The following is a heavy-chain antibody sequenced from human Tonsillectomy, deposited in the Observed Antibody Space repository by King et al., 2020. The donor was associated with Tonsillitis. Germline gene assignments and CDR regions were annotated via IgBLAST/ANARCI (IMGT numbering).Heavy chain of an antibody. CDR2: ISNSGITI. Sequence: VQLVESGGGLVKPGGSLRLSCVASGFTFSDYYMSWIRQAPGKGLEWVSYISNSGITIYTADSVKGRFTISRDISNSGITIYTADSVKGRFTISRDNAKNSLYLQMSSLRAEDTAVYYCARSSVVAAGWIGYWGQGTLVTVSS. CDR1: GFTFSDYY. V-gene: IGHV3-11*01. CDR3: NAKNSLYLQMSSLRAEDTAVYYCARSSVVAAGWIGY. D-gene: IGHD1-26*01. J-gene: IGHJ4*02.